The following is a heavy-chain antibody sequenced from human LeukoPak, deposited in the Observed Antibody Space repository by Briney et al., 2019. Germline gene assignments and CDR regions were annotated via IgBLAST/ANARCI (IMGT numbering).Heavy chain of an antibody. J-gene: IGHJ5*02. Sequence: SETLSLTCTVSGGSISSGSYFWSWIRQPAGKGLEWIGRIYTSGSTNYNPSLKSRVTISVDTSKNQFSLKLNSVTAADTAVYYCARVDGSCSGGSCPSGNWFDPWGQGTLVTVSS. CDR2: IYTSGST. CDR3: ARVDGSCSGGSCPSGNWFDP. V-gene: IGHV4-61*02. D-gene: IGHD2-15*01. CDR1: GGSISSGSYF.